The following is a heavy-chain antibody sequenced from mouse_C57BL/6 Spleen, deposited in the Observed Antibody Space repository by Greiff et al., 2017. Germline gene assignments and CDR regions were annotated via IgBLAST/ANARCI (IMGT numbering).Heavy chain of an antibody. J-gene: IGHJ3*01. D-gene: IGHD2-4*01. CDR2: IYPGSGNT. V-gene: IGHV1-76*01. Sequence: QVQLQQSGAELVRPGASVKLSCKASGYTFTDYYINWVKQRPGQGLEWIARIYPGSGNTYYNEKFKGKATLTAEKSSSTAYMQLSSLTSEDSAVYFCARGDYDYDDGAWFAYWGQGTLVTVSA. CDR3: ARGDYDYDDGAWFAY. CDR1: GYTFTDYY.